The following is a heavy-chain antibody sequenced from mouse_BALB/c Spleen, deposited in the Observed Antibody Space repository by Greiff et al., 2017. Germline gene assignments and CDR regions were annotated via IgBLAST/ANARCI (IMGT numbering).Heavy chain of an antibody. CDR1: GYTFTDYA. D-gene: IGHD2-1*01. CDR2: ISTYYGDD. J-gene: IGHJ4*01. V-gene: IGHV1S137*01. Sequence: QVQLKESGAELVRPGVSVKISCKGSGYTFTDYAMHWVKQSHAKSLEWIGVISTYYGDDSYNQKFKGKATMTVDKSSSTAYMELARLTSEDSAIYYCAREGNLYAMDYWGQGTSVTVSS. CDR3: AREGNLYAMDY.